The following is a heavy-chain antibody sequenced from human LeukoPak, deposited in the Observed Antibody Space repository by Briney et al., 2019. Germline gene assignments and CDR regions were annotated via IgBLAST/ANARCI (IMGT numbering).Heavy chain of an antibody. CDR3: ARDTSRDGNNGSLDY. Sequence: GGSLRLSCAASGFTFRSYGMHWVRQAPGKGLEWVAVIWYDGSNKYYADSVKGRFTISRDNSKNTLYLQMNSLRAEDTAVYYCARDTSRDGNNGSLDYWGQGTLVIVFS. CDR2: IWYDGSNK. J-gene: IGHJ4*02. D-gene: IGHD5-24*01. V-gene: IGHV3-33*01. CDR1: GFTFRSYG.